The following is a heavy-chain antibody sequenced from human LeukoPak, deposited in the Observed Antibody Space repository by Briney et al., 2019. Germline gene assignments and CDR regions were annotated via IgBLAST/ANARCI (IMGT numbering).Heavy chain of an antibody. J-gene: IGHJ5*02. CDR2: IYYSGST. V-gene: IGHV4-39*01. D-gene: IGHD1-26*01. Sequence: SETLSLTCTVSGGSISSSGYYWGWIRQPPGKGLEWIACIYYSGSTYYNPSLKSRVTISVDTSKNQLSLKLSSLTAADAAVYYCARHEYSGSYYGLSWFDPWGQGTLVTVS. CDR1: GGSISSSGYY. CDR3: ARHEYSGSYYGLSWFDP.